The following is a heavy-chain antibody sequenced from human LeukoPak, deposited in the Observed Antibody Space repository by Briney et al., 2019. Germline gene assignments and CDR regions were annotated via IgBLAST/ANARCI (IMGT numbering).Heavy chain of an antibody. J-gene: IGHJ4*02. CDR3: AKQEVLTVARFDS. CDR1: GFTFSTYA. D-gene: IGHD6-19*01. V-gene: IGHV3-23*05. CDR2: INNSGRDT. Sequence: GGSLRLSCTASGFTFSTYAMGWVRQAPGRGLEWLSSINNSGRDTYDADSVKGRFTIPRDNSKNTLYLQMNSLRAEDTAVYYCAKQEVLTVARFDSWGQGALVTVCS.